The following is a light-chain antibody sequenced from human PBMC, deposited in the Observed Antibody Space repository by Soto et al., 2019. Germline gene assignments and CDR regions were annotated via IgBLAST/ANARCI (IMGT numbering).Light chain of an antibody. V-gene: IGLV1-47*01. Sequence: QSVLTQPPSASGTPGRRVTISCSGSSSNIGSNYVYWYQQLPGTAPKLLIYRNNQRPSGVPDRFSGSKSGTSASLAISGLRSEFEADYYCAAWDDRLRARYVFGTGTKVTVL. CDR1: SSNIGSNY. CDR2: RNN. CDR3: AAWDDRLRARYV. J-gene: IGLJ1*01.